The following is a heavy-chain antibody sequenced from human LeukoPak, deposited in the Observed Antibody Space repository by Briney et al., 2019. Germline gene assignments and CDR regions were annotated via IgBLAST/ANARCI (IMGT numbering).Heavy chain of an antibody. CDR1: GYTFTSYG. V-gene: IGHV1-18*01. J-gene: IGHJ3*02. CDR3: ARTTIFGVVTGPDAFDI. D-gene: IGHD3-3*01. Sequence: ASVKVSCKASGYTFTSYGISWVRQAPGQGLEWMGWISAYNGNTNYAQKLQGRVTMTTDTSTSTAYMELRSLRSDDTAVYYCARTTIFGVVTGPDAFDIWGQGTMVIVSS. CDR2: ISAYNGNT.